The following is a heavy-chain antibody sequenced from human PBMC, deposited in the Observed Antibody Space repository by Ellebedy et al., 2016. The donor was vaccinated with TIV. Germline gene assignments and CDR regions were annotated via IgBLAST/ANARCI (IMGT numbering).Heavy chain of an antibody. V-gene: IGHV3-23*01. CDR2: LSGSGGNT. D-gene: IGHD2-8*01. CDR3: AKGRRMVYSTGGLDY. J-gene: IGHJ4*02. Sequence: GESLKISCAASGFTFSSYAMSWVRQAPGKGLEWVSGLSGSGGNTYYADSVKGRFTISRDNSKNTLYLQMNSLRAEDTAVHYCAKGRRMVYSTGGLDYWGQGTPVTVSS. CDR1: GFTFSSYA.